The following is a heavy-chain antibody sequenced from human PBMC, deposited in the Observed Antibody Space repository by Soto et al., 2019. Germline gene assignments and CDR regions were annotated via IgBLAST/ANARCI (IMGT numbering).Heavy chain of an antibody. V-gene: IGHV4-31*03. D-gene: IGHD6-19*01. CDR2: IYYSGST. Sequence: QVQLQESGPGLVKPSQTLSLTCTVSGGSISSGGYNWSWIRQHPGKGLEWIGYIYYSGSTYYNPSLKSRVTISVDTSKNQFSLKLSSVTAADTAVYYCARDPSSGWYHKWNYYGMDVWGQGTTVTVSS. CDR3: ARDPSSGWYHKWNYYGMDV. J-gene: IGHJ6*02. CDR1: GGSISSGGYN.